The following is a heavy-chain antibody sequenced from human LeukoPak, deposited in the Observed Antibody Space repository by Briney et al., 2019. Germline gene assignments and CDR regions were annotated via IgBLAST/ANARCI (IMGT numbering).Heavy chain of an antibody. D-gene: IGHD3-3*01. J-gene: IGHJ3*02. CDR1: GFTFSDYY. V-gene: IGHV3-23*01. CDR3: AKALLRFLEWSPPDAFDI. Sequence: GGSLRLSCAASGFTFSDYYMSWIRQAPGKGLEWVSAISGSGGSTYYADSVKGRFTISRDNSKNTLYLQMNSLRAEDTAVYYCAKALLRFLEWSPPDAFDIWGQGTMVTVSS. CDR2: ISGSGGST.